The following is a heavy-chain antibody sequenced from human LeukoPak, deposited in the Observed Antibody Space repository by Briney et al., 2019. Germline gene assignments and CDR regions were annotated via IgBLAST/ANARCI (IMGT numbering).Heavy chain of an antibody. CDR3: ARDNAVAGTGIDY. CDR2: TNHSGST. D-gene: IGHD6-19*01. V-gene: IGHV4-34*01. Sequence: KPSETLSLTCAVYGGSFSGYYWSWIRQPPGKGLEWIGETNHSGSTNYNPSLKSRVTISVDTSKNQFSLKLSSVTAADTAVYYCARDNAVAGTGIDYWGQGTLVTVSS. CDR1: GGSFSGYY. J-gene: IGHJ4*02.